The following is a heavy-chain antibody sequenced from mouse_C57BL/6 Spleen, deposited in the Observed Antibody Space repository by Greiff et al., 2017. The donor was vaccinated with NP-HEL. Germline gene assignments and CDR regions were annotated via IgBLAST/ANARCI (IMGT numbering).Heavy chain of an antibody. Sequence: QVQLQQSGAELVRPGTSVKVSCKASGYAFTNYLIEWVKQRPGQGLEWIGVINPGSGGTNYNEKFKGKATLTADKSSSTAYMQLSSLTSEDSAVYFCARGNYFDDWGQGTTLTVSS. CDR1: GYAFTNYL. CDR2: INPGSGGT. J-gene: IGHJ2*01. CDR3: ARGNYFDD. V-gene: IGHV1-54*01.